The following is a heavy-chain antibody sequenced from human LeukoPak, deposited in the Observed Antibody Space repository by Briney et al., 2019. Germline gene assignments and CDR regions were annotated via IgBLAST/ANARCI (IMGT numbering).Heavy chain of an antibody. Sequence: WETLSLTCNLSDGYISSNTYFWGWIRGPPGKGLEWIGSIRYSGSTYYNPSLKSRVTISVDTSKNQFSLNLSSLTAADTAVYYCATSDTVSTYNWFDPWGQGTLVTVS. J-gene: IGHJ5*02. V-gene: IGHV4-39*01. CDR1: DGYISSNTYF. D-gene: IGHD5/OR15-5a*01. CDR2: IRYSGST. CDR3: ATSDTVSTYNWFDP.